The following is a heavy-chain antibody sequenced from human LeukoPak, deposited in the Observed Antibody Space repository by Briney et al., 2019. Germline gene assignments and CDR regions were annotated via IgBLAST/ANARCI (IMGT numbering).Heavy chain of an antibody. Sequence: SETLSLTCAVYGGSFSGYYWSWIRQPPGKGLEWIGEINHSGSTNYNPSLKSRVTISVDTSKNQFSLKLSSVTAADTAVYYCARLSGYHYYYYYYYMDVWGKGTTVTISS. D-gene: IGHD3-3*01. CDR3: ARLSGYHYYYYYYYMDV. J-gene: IGHJ6*03. V-gene: IGHV4-34*01. CDR2: INHSGST. CDR1: GGSFSGYY.